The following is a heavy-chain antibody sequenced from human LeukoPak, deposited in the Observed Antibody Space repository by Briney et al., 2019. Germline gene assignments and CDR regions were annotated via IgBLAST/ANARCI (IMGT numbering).Heavy chain of an antibody. CDR1: GFTFSDAW. CDR2: IKSKTGGGTT. V-gene: IGHV3-15*01. CDR3: STDRN. J-gene: IGHJ4*02. Sequence: GGSLRLSCVASGFTFSDAWMNWVRQAPGEGLEWVGRIKSKTGGGTTDYAAPVKGRFTISRDDSKNTLYLQMNSPKTEDTAVYYCSTDRNRGQGTLVTVSS.